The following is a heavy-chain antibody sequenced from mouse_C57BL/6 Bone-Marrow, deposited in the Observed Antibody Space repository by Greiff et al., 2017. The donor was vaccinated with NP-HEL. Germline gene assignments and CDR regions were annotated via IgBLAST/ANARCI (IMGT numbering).Heavy chain of an antibody. CDR3: ARWLLLAY. CDR2: IYPGDGDT. V-gene: IGHV1-82*01. J-gene: IGHJ3*01. D-gene: IGHD2-3*01. Sequence: QQSGPELVKPGASVKISCKASGYAFSSSWMNWVKQRPGKGLERIGRIYPGDGDTNYNGKFKGKATLTADKSSSTAYMQLSSLTSEDSAVYFCARWLLLAYWGQGTLVTVSA. CDR1: GYAFSSSW.